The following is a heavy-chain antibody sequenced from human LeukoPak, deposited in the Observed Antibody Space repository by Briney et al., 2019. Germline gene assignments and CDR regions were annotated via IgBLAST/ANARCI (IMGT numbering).Heavy chain of an antibody. Sequence: ASVKVSCKASGGTFSSYAISWVRQAPGQGLEWMGGIIPIFGTANYAQKFQGRVTITADESTSTAYMELSSLRSEDTAVYYCARSWDYYDSSGQDAFDIWGQGTMVTVSS. V-gene: IGHV1-69*13. CDR3: ARSWDYYDSSGQDAFDI. CDR2: IIPIFGTA. CDR1: GGTFSSYA. J-gene: IGHJ3*02. D-gene: IGHD3-22*01.